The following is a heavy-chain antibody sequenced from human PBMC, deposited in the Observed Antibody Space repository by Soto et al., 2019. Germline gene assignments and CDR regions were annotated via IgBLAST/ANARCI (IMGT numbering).Heavy chain of an antibody. CDR1: GGSFSGYY. J-gene: IGHJ5*02. V-gene: IGHV4-34*01. CDR3: ARAPLSPPLFDP. Sequence: SETLSLTCAVYGGSFSGYYWSWIRQPPGKGLEWIGEINHSGSIYYNPSLKSRVTISVDTSKNQFSLKLSSVTAADTAVYYCARAPLSPPLFDPWGQGTLVTVSS. CDR2: INHSGSI.